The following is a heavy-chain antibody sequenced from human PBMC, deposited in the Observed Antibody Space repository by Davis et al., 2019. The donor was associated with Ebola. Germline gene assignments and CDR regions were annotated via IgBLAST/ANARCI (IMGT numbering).Heavy chain of an antibody. CDR1: GFTFSSYD. Sequence: GESLKISCAASGFTFSSYDMHWVRQATGKGLEWVSAIGTAGDTYYPGSVKGRFTISRDNAKNTLYLQMNSLRAEDTAVYYCARVIGGNRGSWYVNPFDYWGQGTLVTVSS. CDR3: ARVIGGNRGSWYVNPFDY. CDR2: IGTAGDT. V-gene: IGHV3-13*01. J-gene: IGHJ4*02. D-gene: IGHD6-13*01.